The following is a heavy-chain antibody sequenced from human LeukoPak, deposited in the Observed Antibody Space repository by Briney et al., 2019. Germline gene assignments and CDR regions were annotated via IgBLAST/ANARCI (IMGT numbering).Heavy chain of an antibody. Sequence: GGSLRLSCAASGFTFSAYGMHWVRQAPGKGLEWVAVIWFDGSNKYYADSVKGRFTISRDNSKNTLYLQMNSLRAEDTAVYYCAKGQWGSGWYFDYWGQGTLDTVSS. CDR1: GFTFSAYG. CDR2: IWFDGSNK. D-gene: IGHD6-19*01. CDR3: AKGQWGSGWYFDY. V-gene: IGHV3-30*02. J-gene: IGHJ4*02.